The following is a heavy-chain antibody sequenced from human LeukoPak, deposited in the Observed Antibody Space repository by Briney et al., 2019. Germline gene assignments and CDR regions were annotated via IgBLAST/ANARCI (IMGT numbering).Heavy chain of an antibody. CDR2: IIPIFGTA. J-gene: IGHJ6*03. D-gene: IGHD2-2*01. V-gene: IGHV1-69*05. CDR3: ARAHVVVPAANYYYYYMDV. Sequence: SVKVSCKASGGTFSSYAISWVRQAPGQGLEWMGGIIPIFGTANYAQKFQGRVTITTDEPTSTAYMELSSLRSEDTAVYYCARAHVVVPAANYYYYYMDVWGKGTTVTVSS. CDR1: GGTFSSYA.